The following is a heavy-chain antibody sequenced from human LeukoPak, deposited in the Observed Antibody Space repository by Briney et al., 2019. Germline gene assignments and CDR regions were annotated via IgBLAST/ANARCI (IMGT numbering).Heavy chain of an antibody. CDR1: GGSFSGYY. CDR3: ARVSPGIAAAAPMGWFDP. Sequence: SETLSLTCAVYGGSFSGYYWSWIRQPPGKGLNGIGESNQSGSTNYNPSLKSRVTISVDTSKNQFSLKLSSVTAADTAVYYCARVSPGIAAAAPMGWFDPWGQGTLVTVSS. CDR2: SNQSGST. D-gene: IGHD6-13*01. V-gene: IGHV4-34*01. J-gene: IGHJ5*02.